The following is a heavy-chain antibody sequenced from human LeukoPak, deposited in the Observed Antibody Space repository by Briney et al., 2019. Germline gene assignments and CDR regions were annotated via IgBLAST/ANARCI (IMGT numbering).Heavy chain of an antibody. D-gene: IGHD6-13*01. J-gene: IGHJ6*02. CDR1: GGSISSYY. Sequence: SETLSLTCTVSGGSISSYYWSWIRQPPGKGLEWIGYIYYSGSINYNPSLKSRVTISVDTSKNQFSLKLSSVTAADTAVYYCARGRITAAGIVYYGMDVWGQGTTVTVSS. V-gene: IGHV4-59*01. CDR2: IYYSGSI. CDR3: ARGRITAAGIVYYGMDV.